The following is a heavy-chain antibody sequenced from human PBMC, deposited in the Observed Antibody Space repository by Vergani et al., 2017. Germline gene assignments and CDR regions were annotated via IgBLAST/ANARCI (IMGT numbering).Heavy chain of an antibody. J-gene: IGHJ3*02. V-gene: IGHV3-66*02. CDR3: TRDSHYSDSSGLHDVFDI. Sequence: EVQLVESGGGLVQPGESLKLSCAASGFSVSNTYMSWVRQVPEKGLEWVSVLYGGGGAHYADSVKGRFTISRDNAKNLLFLQINSLRVEDTDIYYCTRDSHYSDSSGLHDVFDIWGQGTMVAVSS. D-gene: IGHD3-22*01. CDR1: GFSVSNTY. CDR2: LYGGGGA.